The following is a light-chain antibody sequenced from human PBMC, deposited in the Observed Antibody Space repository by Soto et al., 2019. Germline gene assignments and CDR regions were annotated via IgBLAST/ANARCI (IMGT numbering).Light chain of an antibody. Sequence: DVQMTQSPSSLSASVGDGVTXXXXASQGIKNDLAWYQQKPGKAPKRLIYAVSSLQSGVPSRFSGSGSGTEFTLTISGLQSEDFAVYFCHQYENWPKTFGQGTKVDIK. CDR3: HQYENWPKT. CDR1: QGIKND. CDR2: AVS. V-gene: IGKV1-17*01. J-gene: IGKJ1*01.